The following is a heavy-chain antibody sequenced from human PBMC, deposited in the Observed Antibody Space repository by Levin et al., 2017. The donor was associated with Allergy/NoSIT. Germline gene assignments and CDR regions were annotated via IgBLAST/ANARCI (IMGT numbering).Heavy chain of an antibody. CDR3: ARTVGSGDCSGGSCSNWFDP. Sequence: GGSLRLSCAASGFSFSDSYMTWIRQAPGKGLEWVSYISRRGDYANYADSVKGRFTISRDNAKNSLSLHMNSLRAEDTAVYYCARTVGSGDCSGGSCSNWFDPWGQGTLVTVSS. J-gene: IGHJ5*02. V-gene: IGHV3-11*03. D-gene: IGHD2-15*01. CDR2: ISRRGDYA. CDR1: GFSFSDSY.